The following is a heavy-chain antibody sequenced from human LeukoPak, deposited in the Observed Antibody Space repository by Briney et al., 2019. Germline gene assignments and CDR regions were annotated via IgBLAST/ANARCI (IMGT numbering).Heavy chain of an antibody. D-gene: IGHD2-15*01. CDR2: IFYSGTT. Sequence: SETLSLTCTVSGGSISSSSYYWGWIRQPPGKGLEWIGNIFYSGTTYYSPSLMSRVTISADTSKNQFSLKMRSVTAADTAVYYCARVLRGGTYYFDYWGQGTLVTVSS. CDR1: GGSISSSSYY. CDR3: ARVLRGGTYYFDY. J-gene: IGHJ4*02. V-gene: IGHV4-39*01.